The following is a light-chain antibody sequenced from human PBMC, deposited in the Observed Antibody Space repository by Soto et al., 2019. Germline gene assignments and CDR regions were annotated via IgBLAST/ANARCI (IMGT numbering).Light chain of an antibody. J-gene: IGKJ2*01. CDR1: QSISSN. V-gene: IGKV3-15*01. Sequence: EIVMTQSPATLSVSPGERATLSCRASQSISSNLAWYQHKLGQAPRLFIFRASSRATGIPARFSGSGSGTEFNMTISSLQSEDFAVYYCQQYNNWPPYTFGQGTKLEIK. CDR2: RAS. CDR3: QQYNNWPPYT.